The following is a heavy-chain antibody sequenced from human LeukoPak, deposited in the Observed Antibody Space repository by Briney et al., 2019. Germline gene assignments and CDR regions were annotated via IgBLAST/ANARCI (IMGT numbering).Heavy chain of an antibody. Sequence: GGSLRLSCAASGFTFSSYWMHWVRQAPGKGLVWVSRINSDGSSTSYADSVKGRFTISRDNAKNTLYLQMNSLRAEDTAVYYCARAESPCGGDCYSVIYYMDVWGKGTTVTISS. CDR1: GFTFSSYW. CDR3: ARAESPCGGDCYSVIYYMDV. CDR2: INSDGSST. V-gene: IGHV3-74*01. D-gene: IGHD2-21*02. J-gene: IGHJ6*03.